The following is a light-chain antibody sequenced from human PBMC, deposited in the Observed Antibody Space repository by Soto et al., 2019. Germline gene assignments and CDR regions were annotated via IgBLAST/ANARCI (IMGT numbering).Light chain of an antibody. CDR2: GAS. J-gene: IGKJ1*01. V-gene: IGKV3-15*01. Sequence: VSTYSPATHSVNKGERATLSCRASQSVSSNLAWYQQKPGQAPRLLIYGASARATGIPARFSGSGSGTEFTLTISSLQSEDFAVYDCQQRDNWPWTFGQGTKVDIK. CDR1: QSVSSN. CDR3: QQRDNWPWT.